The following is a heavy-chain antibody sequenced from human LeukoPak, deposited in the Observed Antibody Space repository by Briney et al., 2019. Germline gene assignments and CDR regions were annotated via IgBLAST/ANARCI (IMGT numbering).Heavy chain of an antibody. V-gene: IGHV1-69*06. CDR1: GGTFSSYA. CDR3: AIEFDYGGNSVAFDAFDI. Sequence: SVKVSCKASGGTFSSYAISWVRQAPGQGLEWMGGIIPIFGTASYAQKFQGRVTITADKSTSTAYMELSSLRSEDTAVYYCAIEFDYGGNSVAFDAFDIWGQGTMVTVSS. J-gene: IGHJ3*02. D-gene: IGHD4-23*01. CDR2: IIPIFGTA.